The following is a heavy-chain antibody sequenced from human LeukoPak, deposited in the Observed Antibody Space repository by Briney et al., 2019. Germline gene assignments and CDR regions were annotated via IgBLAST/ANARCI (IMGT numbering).Heavy chain of an antibody. Sequence: ASVKVSCKASGCTFTSYDINWVRQATGQGLEWMGWMNPNSGNTGYAQKFQGRVTMTRNTSISTAYMELSILRSEDTAVYYCARGLSVDPNSSGDVWGQGTTVTVSS. CDR3: ARGLSVDPNSSGDV. CDR2: MNPNSGNT. D-gene: IGHD6-19*01. V-gene: IGHV1-8*01. J-gene: IGHJ6*02. CDR1: GCTFTSYD.